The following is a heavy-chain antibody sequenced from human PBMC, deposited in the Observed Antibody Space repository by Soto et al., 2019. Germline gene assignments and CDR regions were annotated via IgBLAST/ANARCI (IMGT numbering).Heavy chain of an antibody. D-gene: IGHD7-27*01. CDR2: IRSKANSYAT. Sequence: EVQLVESGGGLVQPGGSLKLSCAASGFTFSGSAMHWVRQASGKGLEWVGRIRSKANSYATAYAASVKGRFTTSREDSKYTAFLQMNSMKPEDTVVYYCTRHSRWGGHYYYYFMDVWGKGTTVTVSS. V-gene: IGHV3-73*01. CDR1: GFTFSGSA. J-gene: IGHJ6*03. CDR3: TRHSRWGGHYYYYFMDV.